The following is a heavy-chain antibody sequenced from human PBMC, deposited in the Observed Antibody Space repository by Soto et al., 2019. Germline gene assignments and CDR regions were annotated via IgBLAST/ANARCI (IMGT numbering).Heavy chain of an antibody. CDR2: IFHTGNT. V-gene: IGHV4-31*03. CDR3: ARNKYFYDSSGCPDY. Sequence: SETLSLTCTVSGVVLGSDAYYWSWIRQYPGKGLDWIGNIFHTGNTYYNPSLKSRVDISLDTSQNQFFLRLSSVTAADTAVYYCARNKYFYDSSGCPDYWGQGTLVTVSS. CDR1: GVVLGSDAYY. J-gene: IGHJ4*02. D-gene: IGHD3-22*01.